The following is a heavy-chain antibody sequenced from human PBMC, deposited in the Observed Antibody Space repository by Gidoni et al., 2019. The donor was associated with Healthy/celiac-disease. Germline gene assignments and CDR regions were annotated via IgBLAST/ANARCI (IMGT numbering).Heavy chain of an antibody. CDR3: ARWLGPTAMATTLDY. J-gene: IGHJ4*02. D-gene: IGHD5-18*01. Sequence: QVQLVESGGGLVKPGGSLRLSCAASGFTFSDYYMSWIRQAPGKGLEWVSYISSSSSYTNYADSVKGRFTISRDNAKNSLYLQMNSLRAEDTAVYYCARWLGPTAMATTLDYWGQGTLVTVSS. CDR2: ISSSSSYT. CDR1: GFTFSDYY. V-gene: IGHV3-11*05.